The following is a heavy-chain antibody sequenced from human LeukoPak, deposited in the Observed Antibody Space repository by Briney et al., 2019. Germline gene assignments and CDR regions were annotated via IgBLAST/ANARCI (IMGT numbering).Heavy chain of an antibody. D-gene: IGHD3-22*01. CDR2: ISSNGDST. CDR3: ARGRYDSSGYEAPTAFDI. CDR1: GISFSSYA. Sequence: GGSLRLSCAASGISFSSYAMHWVRQAPGKGLEYISAISSNGDSTHYANSVKGRFTISRDNSKNTLYFQMGSLRAEDMAVYYCARGRYDSSGYEAPTAFDIWGQGTMVTVSS. J-gene: IGHJ3*02. V-gene: IGHV3-64*01.